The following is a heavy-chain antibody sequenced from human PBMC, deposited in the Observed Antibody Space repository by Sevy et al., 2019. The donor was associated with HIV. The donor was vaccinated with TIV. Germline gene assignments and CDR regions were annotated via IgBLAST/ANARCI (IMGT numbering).Heavy chain of an antibody. CDR3: ARDKNHYDRSVYYDAFDI. D-gene: IGHD3-22*01. CDR1: GFTLSSFW. J-gene: IGHJ3*02. CDR2: IKEDGSDK. Sequence: GGSLRLSCAASGFTLSSFWMTWVRQAPGKGLEWVANIKEDGSDKNYLDSVKGRFTISRDNAKNSLNLQMNSLRAEDTAVYYCARDKNHYDRSVYYDAFDIWGQGTMVTVSS. V-gene: IGHV3-7*03.